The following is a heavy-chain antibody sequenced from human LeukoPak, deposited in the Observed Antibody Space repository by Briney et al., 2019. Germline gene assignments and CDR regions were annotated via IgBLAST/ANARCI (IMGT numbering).Heavy chain of an antibody. CDR2: IVPVFGSV. CDR1: GSSLNNYG. V-gene: IGHV1-69*13. Sequence: ASVKVSCKASGSSLNNYGINWVRQAPGQGLEWLGGIVPVFGSVDYAQKFQGRVTITADESTSTAYMELSSLRSEDTAVYYCARGYNSGSNNYFYYYMDVWGIGTTVTISS. J-gene: IGHJ6*03. CDR3: ARGYNSGSNNYFYYYMDV. D-gene: IGHD3-10*01.